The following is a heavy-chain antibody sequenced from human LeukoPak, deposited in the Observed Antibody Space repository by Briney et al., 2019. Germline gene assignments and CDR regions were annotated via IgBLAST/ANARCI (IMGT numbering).Heavy chain of an antibody. CDR2: IYYSGST. J-gene: IGHJ4*02. CDR1: GGSISSYY. CDR3: ARTKALYYYDSSGYSYYFDY. V-gene: IGHV4-59*01. D-gene: IGHD3-22*01. Sequence: TSETLSFTCTVSGGSISSYYWSWIRQPPGKGLEWIGYIYYSGSTNYNPSLKSRVTISVDTSKNQFSLKLSPVTAADTAVYYCARTKALYYYDSSGYSYYFDYWGQGTLVTVSS.